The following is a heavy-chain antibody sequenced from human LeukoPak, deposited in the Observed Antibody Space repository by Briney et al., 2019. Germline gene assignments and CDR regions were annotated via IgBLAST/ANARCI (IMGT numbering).Heavy chain of an antibody. J-gene: IGHJ4*02. V-gene: IGHV1-46*01. Sequence: ASVTVSCKASGYTFTSFFIHWVRQAPGQGLEWMGLISSSAGSTTYSQKFRNRVTMTRDTSTGTVYMELSSLRSEDTAMFYCARSYFYDSSGAPSPFDYWGQGTLVTVSS. CDR2: ISSSAGST. CDR3: ARSYFYDSSGAPSPFDY. D-gene: IGHD3-22*01. CDR1: GYTFTSFF.